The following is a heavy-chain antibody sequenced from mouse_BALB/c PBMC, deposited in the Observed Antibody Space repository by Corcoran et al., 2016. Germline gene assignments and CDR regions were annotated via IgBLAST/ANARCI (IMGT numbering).Heavy chain of an antibody. Sequence: QVQLQQSGPELGKPGALVKIFCKASGYTFTNYDINWVKQRPGQGLEWIGWVYPGDGSNKYNEKIKGKATLTADKSSSTAYMQLSSLTSENSAVYFCARRYGNQAWFAYWGQGTLVTVSA. J-gene: IGHJ3*01. CDR3: ARRYGNQAWFAY. CDR1: GYTFTNYD. V-gene: IGHV1S56*01. D-gene: IGHD2-10*02. CDR2: VYPGDGSN.